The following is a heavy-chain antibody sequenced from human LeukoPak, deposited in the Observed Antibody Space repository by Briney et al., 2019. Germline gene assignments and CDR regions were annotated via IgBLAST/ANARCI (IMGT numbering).Heavy chain of an antibody. CDR1: GGSVSSGSYY. V-gene: IGHV4-61*01. CDR3: AIARVVVPAATTYYYYYGMDV. CDR2: IYYSGST. Sequence: SETLSLTCTVSGGSVSSGSYYWSWIRQPPGKGLEWIGYIYYSGSTNYNPSLKSRVTISVDTSKNQFSLKLSSVTAADTAVYYCAIARVVVPAATTYYYYYGMDVWGKGTTVTVSS. J-gene: IGHJ6*04. D-gene: IGHD2-2*01.